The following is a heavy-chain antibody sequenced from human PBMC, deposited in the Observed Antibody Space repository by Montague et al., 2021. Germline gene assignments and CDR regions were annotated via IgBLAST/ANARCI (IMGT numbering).Heavy chain of an antibody. CDR3: ARASSYGKSSYYYMDV. CDR2: ISYDGIKE. CDR1: GFTFSSYA. Sequence: SLRLSCAPSGFTFSSYAMHWVRQAPGRGLEWVAVISYDGIKEYYADSVRGRFTISRDSSNNTLYMQMNSLRAEDTAMYYCARASSYGKSSYYYMDVWGRGTTVTVSS. D-gene: IGHD4-17*01. V-gene: IGHV3-30-3*01. J-gene: IGHJ6*03.